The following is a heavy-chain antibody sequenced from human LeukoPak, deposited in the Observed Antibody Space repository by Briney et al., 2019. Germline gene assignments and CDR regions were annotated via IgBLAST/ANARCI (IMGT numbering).Heavy chain of an antibody. D-gene: IGHD2-2*01. CDR1: GYTFTSYG. CDR3: ARVGAYCTSSSCFDY. CDR2: ISAYNGNA. V-gene: IGHV1-18*01. J-gene: IGHJ4*02. Sequence: ASVKVSCKASGYTFTSYGISWVRQAPGQGLEWMGWISAYNGNADYAQKFQGRVTMTTDTSTSTAYMELRSLRSGDTAVYFCARVGAYCTSSSCFDYWGQGNLVTVSS.